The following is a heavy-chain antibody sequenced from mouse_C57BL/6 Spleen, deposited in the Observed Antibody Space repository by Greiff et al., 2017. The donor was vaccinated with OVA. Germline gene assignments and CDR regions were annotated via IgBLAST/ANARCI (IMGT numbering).Heavy chain of an antibody. V-gene: IGHV1-82*01. D-gene: IGHD1-1*01. CDR3: APITTEYWYFDV. J-gene: IGHJ1*03. Sequence: VQLQQSGPELVKPGASVKISCKASGYAFSSSWMNWVKQRPGKGLEWIGRIYPGDGDTNYNGKFKGKATLTADKSSSTAYMQLSSLTSEDSAVYFCAPITTEYWYFDVWGTGTTVTVSS. CDR2: IYPGDGDT. CDR1: GYAFSSSW.